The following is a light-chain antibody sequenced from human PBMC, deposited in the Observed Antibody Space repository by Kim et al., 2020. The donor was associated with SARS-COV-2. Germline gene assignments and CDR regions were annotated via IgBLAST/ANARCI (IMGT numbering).Light chain of an antibody. Sequence: QSVLTQPPSASGTPGQRVTISCSGNSSNIATNPVHWYQQLPGTAPKVLIYNYDRRPSGVPDRFSGSRSGTSASLAISGLQSEDEGDYYCAAWDANLNAYVFGTGTKVTAL. CDR1: SSNIATNP. V-gene: IGLV1-44*01. CDR3: AAWDANLNAYV. CDR2: NYD. J-gene: IGLJ1*01.